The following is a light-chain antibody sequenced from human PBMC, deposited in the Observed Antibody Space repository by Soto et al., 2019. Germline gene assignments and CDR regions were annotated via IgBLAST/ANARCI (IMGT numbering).Light chain of an antibody. Sequence: QSVLTQPPSASGTPGQRVTISCSGSSSNIGSNTVNWYQQLPGTAPKLLIYSNNQRPSGVPDRFSGSKSCTSASLAISGLQAEEEADYYCAAWYDSLNGWGVFGGGTKLTVL. V-gene: IGLV1-44*01. CDR3: AAWYDSLNGWGV. CDR2: SNN. CDR1: SSNIGSNT. J-gene: IGLJ3*02.